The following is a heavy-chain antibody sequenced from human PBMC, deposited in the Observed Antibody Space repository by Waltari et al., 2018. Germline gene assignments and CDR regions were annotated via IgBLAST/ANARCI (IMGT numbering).Heavy chain of an antibody. J-gene: IGHJ4*02. CDR2: IKSKTDGGTI. V-gene: IGHV3-15*02. D-gene: IGHD6-13*01. CDR1: GFTFSNAW. Sequence: EVQLVESGGTLVQPGGSLRLSCATSGFTFSNAWMTWVRQAPGKGLGWVARIKSKTDGGTIDYAAPVKGRFTISRDDSKNTLYLQMNSLKTEDTAVYYCTTVGSSWGFDYWGQGTLVTVSS. CDR3: TTVGSSWGFDY.